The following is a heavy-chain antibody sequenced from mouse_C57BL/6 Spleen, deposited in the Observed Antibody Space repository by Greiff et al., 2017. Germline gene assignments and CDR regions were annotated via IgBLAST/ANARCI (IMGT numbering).Heavy chain of an antibody. CDR2: ISSGSSTI. J-gene: IGHJ3*01. Sequence: EVKLMESGGGLVKPGGSLKLSCAASGFTFSDYGMHWVRQAPEKGLEWVAYISSGSSTIYYADTVKGRFTISMDNAKNNLFLQMTSLRSEDTAMYYCARQLRLGYDFAYWGQGTLVTVSA. CDR1: GFTFSDYG. CDR3: ARQLRLGYDFAY. D-gene: IGHD3-2*02. V-gene: IGHV5-17*01.